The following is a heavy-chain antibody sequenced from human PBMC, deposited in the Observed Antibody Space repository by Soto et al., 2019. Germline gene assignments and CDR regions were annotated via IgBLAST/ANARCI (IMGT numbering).Heavy chain of an antibody. J-gene: IGHJ4*02. CDR3: ARNGNTAMGHFDY. CDR2: IYSGGST. Sequence: EVQLVETGGGLIQPGGSLRLSCAASGFTVSSNYMSWVRQAPGKGLEWVSVIYSGGSTYYADSVKGRFTISRDNSKNTLYLQMNSLRAEDTAVYYCARNGNTAMGHFDYWGQGTLVTVSS. D-gene: IGHD5-18*01. V-gene: IGHV3-53*02. CDR1: GFTVSSNY.